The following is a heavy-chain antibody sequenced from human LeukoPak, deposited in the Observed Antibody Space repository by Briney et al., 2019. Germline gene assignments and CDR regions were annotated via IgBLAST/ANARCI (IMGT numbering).Heavy chain of an antibody. V-gene: IGHV1-2*02. Sequence: ASVKGSCKASGYTFTGYYMHWVRQAPRQGLEWMGWINPNSGGTNYAQKFQGRVTMTRDTSISTAYMELSRLRSDDTAVYYCVREGGNAFDIWGQGTMVTVSS. CDR1: GYTFTGYY. CDR3: VREGGNAFDI. CDR2: INPNSGGT. J-gene: IGHJ3*02. D-gene: IGHD2-15*01.